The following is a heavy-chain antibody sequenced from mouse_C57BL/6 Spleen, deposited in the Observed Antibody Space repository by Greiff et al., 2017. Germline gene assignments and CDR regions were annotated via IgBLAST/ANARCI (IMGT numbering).Heavy chain of an antibody. CDR2: IDPEDGDT. CDR3: ARWGYYGTRAMDY. Sequence: VQLQQSGAELVKPGASVKLSCTASGFNIKDYYMHWVKQRTEQGLEWIGRIDPEDGDTKYAPKFQGKATIAADPSSNTAYLQLSSLTSEDTAVYYCARWGYYGTRAMDYWGQGSSVTAAS. J-gene: IGHJ4*01. V-gene: IGHV14-2*01. D-gene: IGHD1-2*01. CDR1: GFNIKDYY.